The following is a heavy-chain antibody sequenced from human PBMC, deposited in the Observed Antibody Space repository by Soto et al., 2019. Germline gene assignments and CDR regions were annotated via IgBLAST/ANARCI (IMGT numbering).Heavy chain of an antibody. D-gene: IGHD3-10*01. CDR3: ARGTAFTYLHYYDY. V-gene: IGHV3-7*01. CDR1: GFTFSSYW. CDR2: IKQGGSEK. Sequence: EVQLVDSGGGLVQPGGSQRLSCAASGFTFSSYWMSWVRQAPGKGLEWVANIKQGGSEKYYVDSVKGRFTISRDNAKNSLYLQMNSLRAEDTAVYYCARGTAFTYLHYYDYWGQGTLVTVSS. J-gene: IGHJ4*02.